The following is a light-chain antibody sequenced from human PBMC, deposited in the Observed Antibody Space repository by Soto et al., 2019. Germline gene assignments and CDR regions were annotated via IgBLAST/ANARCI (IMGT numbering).Light chain of an antibody. Sequence: EIVMTQSPATLSASPGERATLSCRASQSVSSNLAWYQQKPGQAPRLLIYGASTRATGIPARFSGSGSGTECTLTISSLQSEDCAVYYCQQSNKWSSLTFGGGTKVEIK. V-gene: IGKV3-15*01. CDR1: QSVSSN. CDR2: GAS. CDR3: QQSNKWSSLT. J-gene: IGKJ4*01.